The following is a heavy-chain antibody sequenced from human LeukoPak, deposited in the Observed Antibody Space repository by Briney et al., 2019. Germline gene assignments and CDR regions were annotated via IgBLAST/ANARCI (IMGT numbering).Heavy chain of an antibody. CDR3: ARGPPNWGYDY. D-gene: IGHD7-27*01. Sequence: ASVKVSCTASGYTFTSYDFNWVRQATGQRPEWMGWMSPNSGDTGYAQKFQDRVTMTRNTSISTAYMELSSLRSDDTAVYYCARGPPNWGYDYWGPGTLVTVSS. CDR1: GYTFTSYD. V-gene: IGHV1-8*01. CDR2: MSPNSGDT. J-gene: IGHJ4*02.